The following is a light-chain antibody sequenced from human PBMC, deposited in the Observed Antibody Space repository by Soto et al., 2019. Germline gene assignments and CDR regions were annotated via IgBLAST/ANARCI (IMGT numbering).Light chain of an antibody. CDR2: AAS. Sequence: ILVTQSPSSVSASVGDRVTITCRASQPISNWLAWYQQKPGKAPKLLIYAASSLQSGVPSRFSGSGSGTHFTLTISSLQPEDFATYYCQQANSLPPLTFGGVTKVEIK. CDR3: QQANSLPPLT. CDR1: QPISNW. V-gene: IGKV1-12*01. J-gene: IGKJ4*01.